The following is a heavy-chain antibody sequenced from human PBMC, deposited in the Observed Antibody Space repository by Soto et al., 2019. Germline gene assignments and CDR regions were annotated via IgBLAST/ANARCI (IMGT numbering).Heavy chain of an antibody. CDR2: IYYSGST. V-gene: IGHV4-59*01. Sequence: PSGTTSLTCTVSGGSICSYYWSWIRQPPGKGLEWIGYIYYSGSTNYNPSLKSRVTISVDTSKNQFSLKLSSVTAADTAVYYCARVWGGAFDFWGQGTMVTVSS. J-gene: IGHJ3*01. CDR1: GGSICSYY. CDR3: ARVWGGAFDF. D-gene: IGHD3-10*01.